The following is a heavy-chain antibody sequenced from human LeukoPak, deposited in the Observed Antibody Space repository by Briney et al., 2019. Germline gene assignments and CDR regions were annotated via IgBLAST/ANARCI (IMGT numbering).Heavy chain of an antibody. D-gene: IGHD4-17*01. CDR1: GYTFTSYG. CDR3: ARDVCISTVTRGMIDY. J-gene: IGHJ4*02. V-gene: IGHV1-18*01. Sequence: ASVKVTCKASGYTFTSYGISRVRQAPGQGLEWMGWTSAYNGNTNYAQKLQGRVTMTTDTSTSTAYMELRSLRSDDTAVYYCARDVCISTVTRGMIDYWGQGTLVTVSS. CDR2: TSAYNGNT.